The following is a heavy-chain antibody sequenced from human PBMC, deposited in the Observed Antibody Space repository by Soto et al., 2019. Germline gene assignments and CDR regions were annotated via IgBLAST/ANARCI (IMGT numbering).Heavy chain of an antibody. D-gene: IGHD1-26*01. CDR1: NYSFSSFG. CDR3: ARDPFYSGSNSQVGYFDS. Sequence: ASVKVSCKASNYSFSSFGISWMRQAPGQGLEWMAWINPSNDNTNYAQSLQGRVTLTTDTSTSTAYMELRSLRSDDTAVYFCARDPFYSGSNSQVGYFDSWGQRTLVTVSS. CDR2: INPSNDNT. V-gene: IGHV1-18*01. J-gene: IGHJ4*02.